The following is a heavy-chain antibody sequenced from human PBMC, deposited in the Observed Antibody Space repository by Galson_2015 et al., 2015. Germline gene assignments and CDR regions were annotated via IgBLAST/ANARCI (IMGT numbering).Heavy chain of an antibody. V-gene: IGHV3-33*01. J-gene: IGHJ4*02. CDR2: IYYDGSNQ. CDR3: ARDGLGAFDS. CDR1: GFTFSNYA. D-gene: IGHD3-16*01. Sequence: SLRLSCAASGFTFSNYAMHWVRQAPGKGLEWVATIYYDGSNQYYADSVKGRFTISRDNSKNMLFLQMHSLRAEDTAVYYCARDGLGAFDSWGQGTLVTVSS.